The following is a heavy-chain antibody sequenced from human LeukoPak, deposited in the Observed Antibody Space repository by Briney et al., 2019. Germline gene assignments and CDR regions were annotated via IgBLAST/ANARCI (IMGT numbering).Heavy chain of an antibody. D-gene: IGHD4-17*01. CDR2: ISGSGGST. V-gene: IGHV3-23*01. CDR1: GFTFSSYA. Sequence: GGSLRLPCAASGFTFSSYAMSWVRQAPGKGLEWVSAISGSGGSTYHADSVKGRFTISRDNSKNTLYLQMNSLRAEDTAVYYCAKAPSDYGDYYLLGFGMDVWGQGTTVTVSS. CDR3: AKAPSDYGDYYLLGFGMDV. J-gene: IGHJ6*02.